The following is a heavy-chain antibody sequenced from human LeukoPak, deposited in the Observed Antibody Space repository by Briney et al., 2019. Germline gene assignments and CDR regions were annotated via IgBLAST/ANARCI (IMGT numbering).Heavy chain of an antibody. CDR1: GFTFSSYG. CDR3: AKGEYDYVWGSYRQLPDY. J-gene: IGHJ4*02. Sequence: GGSLRLSCAASGFTFSSYGMHWVCQAPGKGLEWVAVISYDGSNKYYADSVKGRFTISRDNSKNTLYLQMNSLRAEDTAVCYCAKGEYDYVWGSYRQLPDYWGQGTLVTVSS. D-gene: IGHD3-16*02. CDR2: ISYDGSNK. V-gene: IGHV3-30*18.